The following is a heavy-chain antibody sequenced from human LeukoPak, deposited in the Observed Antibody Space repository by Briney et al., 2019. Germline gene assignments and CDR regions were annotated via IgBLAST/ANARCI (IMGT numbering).Heavy chain of an antibody. Sequence: ASVKVSCKASGYTFTGYYMHWVRQAPGQGLEWMGWINPNSGGTNYAQKFQGRVTMTRDTTISTAYMELSRLRSDDTAVYYCARELLWFGEGFDYWGQGTLVTVSS. V-gene: IGHV1-2*02. J-gene: IGHJ4*02. D-gene: IGHD3-10*01. CDR3: ARELLWFGEGFDY. CDR2: INPNSGGT. CDR1: GYTFTGYY.